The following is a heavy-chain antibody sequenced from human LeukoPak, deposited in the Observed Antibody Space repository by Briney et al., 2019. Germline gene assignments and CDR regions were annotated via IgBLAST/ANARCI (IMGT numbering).Heavy chain of an antibody. D-gene: IGHD3-22*01. V-gene: IGHV4-39*01. CDR2: IYYSGST. CDR1: GGSINSSSYY. Sequence: SETLSLTCTVSGGSINSSSYYWGWIRQPPGKGLEWIGSIYYSGSTYYNPSLKSRVTISVDTSKNQFSLKLSSVTAADTAVYYCARHRYYYDSSGYYYAYWGQGTLVTVSS. CDR3: ARHRYYYDSSGYYYAY. J-gene: IGHJ4*02.